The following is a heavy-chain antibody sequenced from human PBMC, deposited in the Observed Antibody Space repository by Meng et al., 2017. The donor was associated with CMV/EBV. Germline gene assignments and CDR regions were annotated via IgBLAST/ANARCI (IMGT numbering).Heavy chain of an antibody. V-gene: IGHV4-34*01. J-gene: IGHJ4*02. CDR2: INHSGST. Sequence: CAVYGGSFSGYYWSWIRQPPGKGLEWIGEINHSGSTNYNPSLKSRVTISVDTSKNQFSLKLSSVTAAGTAVYYCARFRWSPAWGAFDYWGQGTLVTVSS. CDR3: ARFRWSPAWGAFDY. CDR1: GGSFSGYY. D-gene: IGHD3-16*01.